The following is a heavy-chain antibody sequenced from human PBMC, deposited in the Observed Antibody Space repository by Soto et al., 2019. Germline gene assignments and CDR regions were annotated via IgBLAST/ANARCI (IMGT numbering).Heavy chain of an antibody. CDR2: INTYNGNT. Sequence: VQLVQSGVEVKKPGASVKVSCKASGYTFTSHGISWVRQAPGQGLEWMGWINTYNGNTNYAQKVQGRVTMTTDTSTSTAYMELRSLRSDDTAVYYCARDLLYSTRSTVRFDIWGQGTMLTVSS. V-gene: IGHV1-18*01. J-gene: IGHJ3*02. CDR3: ARDLLYSTRSTVRFDI. D-gene: IGHD6-13*01. CDR1: GYTFTSHG.